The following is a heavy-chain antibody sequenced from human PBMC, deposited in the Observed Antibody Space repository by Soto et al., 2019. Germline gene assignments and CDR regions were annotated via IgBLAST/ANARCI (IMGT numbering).Heavy chain of an antibody. J-gene: IGHJ4*02. D-gene: IGHD3-3*01. Sequence: QVQLVESGGGVVQPGRSLRLSCAASGFTFSSYAMHWVRQAPGKGLEWVAVISSDGSNEYYADSVKGRFTISRDNSKNPVYLKRNTVRAEATVVYYCARVGPRRWGGYPFDYWARDPLVPVSP. V-gene: IGHV3-30-3*01. CDR1: GFTFSSYA. CDR2: ISSDGSNE. CDR3: ARVGPRRWGGYPFDY.